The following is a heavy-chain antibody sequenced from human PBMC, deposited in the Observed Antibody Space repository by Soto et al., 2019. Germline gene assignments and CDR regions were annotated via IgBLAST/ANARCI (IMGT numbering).Heavy chain of an antibody. D-gene: IGHD3-10*01. CDR3: ARGRAGSYSNNWFDP. CDR2: IYYSGST. Sequence: QVQLQESGPGLVKPSQTLSLTCTVSGGSISSGGYYWSWIRQHPGKGLEWIGYIYYSGSTYYNPSLKSRVTISVDTSKNQFSLKLSSVTAADTAVYYCARGRAGSYSNNWFDPWGQGTLVTVSS. CDR1: GGSISSGGYY. J-gene: IGHJ5*02. V-gene: IGHV4-31*03.